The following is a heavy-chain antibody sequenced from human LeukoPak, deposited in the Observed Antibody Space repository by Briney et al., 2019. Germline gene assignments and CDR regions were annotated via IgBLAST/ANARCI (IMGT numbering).Heavy chain of an antibody. CDR2: ISSSGSTI. D-gene: IGHD2-2*01. CDR1: GFTFSSYE. Sequence: GGYLRLSCAASGFTFSSYEMNWVRQAPGKGLEWVSYISSSGSTIYYADSVKGRFTISRDNAKNSLYLQMNSLRAEDTAVYYCARDREGYQLPQMRSYFYMDVWGKGTTVTISS. J-gene: IGHJ6*03. V-gene: IGHV3-48*03. CDR3: ARDREGYQLPQMRSYFYMDV.